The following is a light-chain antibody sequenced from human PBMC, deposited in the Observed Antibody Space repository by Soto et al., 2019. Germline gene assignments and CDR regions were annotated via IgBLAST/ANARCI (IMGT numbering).Light chain of an antibody. J-gene: IGLJ2*01. CDR2: EDS. Sequence: SYELIQPPSVSVSPGQTARITCSGDALPKKYAYWYQQKSGQAPVLVIYEDSKRPSGIPERLSASTSGTMATFTISGAQVEDEADYYCSSTDNTGLIFGGGTKLTVL. V-gene: IGLV3-10*01. CDR3: SSTDNTGLI. CDR1: ALPKKY.